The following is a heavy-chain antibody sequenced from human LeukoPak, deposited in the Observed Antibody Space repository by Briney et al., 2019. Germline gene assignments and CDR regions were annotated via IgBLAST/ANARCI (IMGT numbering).Heavy chain of an antibody. V-gene: IGHV4-38-2*01. D-gene: IGHD3-10*01. CDR3: AGWSGELLSIFAF. Sequence: SETLSLTCAVSGYSIRSAYYWGWIRQPPGKGLEWIGSVYHSGISYSNPSLKSRVSISVDTSKNQFSMRLSSVTAADTATYYCAGWSGELLSIFAFWGQGTLVTVYS. J-gene: IGHJ4*02. CDR1: GYSIRSAYY. CDR2: VYHSGIS.